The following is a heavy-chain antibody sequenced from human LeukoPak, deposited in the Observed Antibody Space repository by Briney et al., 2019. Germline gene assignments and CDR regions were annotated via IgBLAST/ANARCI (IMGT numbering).Heavy chain of an antibody. Sequence: GGSLRLSCAASGFTVSSNYMSWVRQAPGKGLEWVSVIYSGVSTYYADSVKGRFTISRDNSKNTLYLQMNSLRAEDTAVYYCARGTRTSYGLGYWGQGTLVTVSS. J-gene: IGHJ4*02. V-gene: IGHV3-53*01. D-gene: IGHD5-18*01. CDR2: IYSGVST. CDR1: GFTVSSNY. CDR3: ARGTRTSYGLGY.